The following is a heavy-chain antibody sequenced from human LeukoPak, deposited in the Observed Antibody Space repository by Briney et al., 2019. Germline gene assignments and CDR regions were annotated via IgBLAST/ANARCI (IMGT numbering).Heavy chain of an antibody. CDR3: ATGTSGSYYVGIVRPIDY. D-gene: IGHD1-26*01. J-gene: IGHJ4*02. CDR2: FDPDAGET. V-gene: IGHV1-24*01. Sequence: ASVKVSCKVSGSTLTELPIHWVRKAPGKGLEWMGGFDPDAGETAYAKMFQGRVTMTEDTSSDTASMELSSLRSEDTAVYYCATGTSGSYYVGIVRPIDYWGQGTLVTVSS. CDR1: GSTLTELP.